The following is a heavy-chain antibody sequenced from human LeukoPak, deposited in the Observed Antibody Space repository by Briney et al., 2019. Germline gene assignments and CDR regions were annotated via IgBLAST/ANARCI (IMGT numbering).Heavy chain of an antibody. CDR1: GYTLTELS. D-gene: IGHD3-22*01. CDR3: ATELRDDYYDSTWDAFDI. Sequence: ASVTVSCKVSGYTLTELSMHWVRQAPGKGLEWMGGFDPEDGETIYAQKFQGRVTMTEDASTDTAYMELSSLRSEDTAVYYRATELRDDYYDSTWDAFDIWGQGTMVTVSS. J-gene: IGHJ3*02. CDR2: FDPEDGET. V-gene: IGHV1-24*01.